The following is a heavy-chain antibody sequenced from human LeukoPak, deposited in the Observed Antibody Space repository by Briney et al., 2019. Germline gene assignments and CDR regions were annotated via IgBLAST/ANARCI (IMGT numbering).Heavy chain of an antibody. Sequence: SSETLSLTCTVSGGSVSSYYGSWIRQPPGKGLEWIGYIYFSGSTNYNSSLKSRVTISVDTSKNQFSLKLSSVTAADTAVYYCARHGIHYYGSGSYRFSSGMDVWGQGTTVTVSS. D-gene: IGHD3-10*01. V-gene: IGHV4-59*08. CDR1: GGSVSSYY. CDR2: IYFSGST. J-gene: IGHJ6*02. CDR3: ARHGIHYYGSGSYRFSSGMDV.